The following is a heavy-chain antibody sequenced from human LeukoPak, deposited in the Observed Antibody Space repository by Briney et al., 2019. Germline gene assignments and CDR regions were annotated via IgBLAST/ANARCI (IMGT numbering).Heavy chain of an antibody. CDR2: ISSSSSYI. Sequence: PGGSLRLSCAASGFTFSSYSMNWVRQAPGKGLEWVSSISSSSSYIYYADSVKGRFTISRDNAKNSLYLQMNSLRAEDTAVYYCAEGEGGGPVGAFDIWGQGTMVTVSS. J-gene: IGHJ3*02. CDR3: AEGEGGGPVGAFDI. CDR1: GFTFSSYS. D-gene: IGHD1-26*01. V-gene: IGHV3-21*01.